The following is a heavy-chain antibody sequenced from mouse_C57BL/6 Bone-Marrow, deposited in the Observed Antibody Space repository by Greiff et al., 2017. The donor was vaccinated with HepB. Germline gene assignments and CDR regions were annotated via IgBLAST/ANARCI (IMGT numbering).Heavy chain of an antibody. CDR3: ARGDYGSLWFAY. CDR2: ISNLAYSI. D-gene: IGHD1-1*01. J-gene: IGHJ3*01. Sequence: EVKLMESGGGLVQPGGSLKLSCAASGFTFSDYGMAWVRQAPRKGPEWVAFISNLAYSIYYADTVTGRFTISRENAKNTLYLEMSSLRSEDTAMYYCARGDYGSLWFAYWGQGTLVTVSA. V-gene: IGHV5-15*01. CDR1: GFTFSDYG.